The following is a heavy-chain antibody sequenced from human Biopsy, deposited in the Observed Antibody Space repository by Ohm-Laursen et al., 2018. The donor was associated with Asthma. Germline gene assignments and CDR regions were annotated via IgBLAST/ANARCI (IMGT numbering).Heavy chain of an antibody. Sequence: TQTLTLTGTFSGFSLSTSGVCVSWIRQPPGKALEWLALIDWDDDKYYSTSLKTRLTISKDTSKNQVVLTMTNMDPVDTATYYCARTFMVRGKYYFDYWGQGTLVTVSS. CDR2: IDWDDDK. CDR1: GFSLSTSGVC. V-gene: IGHV2-70*01. D-gene: IGHD3-10*01. CDR3: ARTFMVRGKYYFDY. J-gene: IGHJ4*02.